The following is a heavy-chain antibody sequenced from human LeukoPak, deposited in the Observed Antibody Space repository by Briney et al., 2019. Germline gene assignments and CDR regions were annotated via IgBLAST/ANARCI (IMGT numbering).Heavy chain of an antibody. D-gene: IGHD1-26*01. V-gene: IGHV3-48*03. Sequence: GGSLRLSCAASGFTFSSYEMNWVRQAPGKGLEWVSYISSSGSTIYYADSVKGRFTISRDNAKNSLYLQMNSLRAEDTAVYYCARDHSAYSGSSYSYFDYWGQGTLVTVSS. CDR2: ISSSGSTI. CDR3: ARDHSAYSGSSYSYFDY. J-gene: IGHJ4*02. CDR1: GFTFSSYE.